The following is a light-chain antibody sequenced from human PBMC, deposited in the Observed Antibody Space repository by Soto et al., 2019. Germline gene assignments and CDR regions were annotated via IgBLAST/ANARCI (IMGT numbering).Light chain of an antibody. CDR3: QQSYSTLPT. V-gene: IGKV1-39*01. CDR2: AAS. J-gene: IGKJ5*01. CDR1: QSISSY. Sequence: DIPITQSPSSLSASVGDRVTITCRASQSISSYLNWYQQKPGKAPKLLIYAASSLQSGVPSRFSGSGSGTDFTLTISSLQPEDFATYYCQQSYSTLPTFGQGTRLEIK.